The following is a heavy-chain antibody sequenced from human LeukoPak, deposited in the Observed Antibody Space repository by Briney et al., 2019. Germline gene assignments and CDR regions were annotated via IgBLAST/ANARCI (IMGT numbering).Heavy chain of an antibody. CDR2: ISGSGGST. V-gene: IGHV3-23*01. J-gene: IGHJ4*02. CDR1: GFTFSSYA. CDR3: AKATAESGLVFVAPLDY. Sequence: GGSLRLSCAASGFTFSSYAMSWVRQAPGKGLEWVSAISGSGGSTYYADSVKGRFTISRDNSKNTLYLQMNSLRAEDTAVYYCAKATAESGLVFVAPLDYWGQGTLVTVSS. D-gene: IGHD3/OR15-3a*01.